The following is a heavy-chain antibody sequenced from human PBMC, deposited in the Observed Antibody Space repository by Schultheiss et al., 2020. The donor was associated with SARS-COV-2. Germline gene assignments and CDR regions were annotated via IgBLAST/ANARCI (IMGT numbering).Heavy chain of an antibody. D-gene: IGHD5-18*01. Sequence: GGSLSLSCAASGFTFSSYSMNWVRQAPGKGLEWVSSISSSSSYIYYADSVKGRFTISRDNAKNSLYLQMNSLRAEDTAVYYCARVVRTEVVRARDTIAQPFDYWGQGTLVTVSS. CDR1: GFTFSSYS. CDR3: ARVVRTEVVRARDTIAQPFDY. CDR2: ISSSSSYI. J-gene: IGHJ4*02. V-gene: IGHV3-21*01.